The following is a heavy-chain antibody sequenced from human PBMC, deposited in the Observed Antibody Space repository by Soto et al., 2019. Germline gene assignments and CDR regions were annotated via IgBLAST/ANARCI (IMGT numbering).Heavy chain of an antibody. D-gene: IGHD6-19*01. CDR3: ASSDSSGWYGRFDY. J-gene: IGHJ4*02. CDR2: ISYDGSNK. V-gene: IGHV3-30-3*01. CDR1: GFTFSSYA. Sequence: GGSLRLSCAASGFTFSSYAMHWVRQAPGKGLEWVAVISYDGSNKYYADSVKGRFTISRDNSKNTLYLQMNSLRAEDTAVYYCASSDSSGWYGRFDYWGQGTLVTVSS.